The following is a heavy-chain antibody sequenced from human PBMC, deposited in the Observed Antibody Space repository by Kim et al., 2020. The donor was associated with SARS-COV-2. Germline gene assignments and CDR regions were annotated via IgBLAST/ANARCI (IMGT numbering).Heavy chain of an antibody. Sequence: GGSLRLSCAASGFSFSTYDMSWVRQAPGKGLEWVSGXSGSGGGTYYADSVKGRFTISRDXSKNTVYLQMSTLRAEDTAVYXCAKGPVVEIWGQGTLVTVSX. CDR2: XSGSGGGT. J-gene: IGHJ4*02. V-gene: IGHV3-23*01. CDR1: GFSFSTYD. D-gene: IGHD3-22*01. CDR3: AKGPVVEI.